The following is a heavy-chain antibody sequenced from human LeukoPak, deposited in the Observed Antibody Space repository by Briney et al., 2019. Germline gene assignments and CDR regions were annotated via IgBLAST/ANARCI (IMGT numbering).Heavy chain of an antibody. V-gene: IGHV3-7*01. CDR1: GFTFSSYW. D-gene: IGHD3-3*01. J-gene: IGHJ4*02. CDR2: IKQDGSEK. CDR3: ARETFYDFWSGYSDY. Sequence: PGGSLRLSCAASGFTFSSYWMSWVRQAPGKGLEWVANIKQDGSEKYYVDSVKGRFTISRDNAKNSLYLQMNSLRAEDTAVYYCARETFYDFWSGYSDYRGQGTLVTVSS.